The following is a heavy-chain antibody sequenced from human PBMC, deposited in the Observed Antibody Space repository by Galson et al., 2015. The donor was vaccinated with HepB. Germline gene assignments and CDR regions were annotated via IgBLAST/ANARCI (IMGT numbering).Heavy chain of an antibody. D-gene: IGHD1-14*01. V-gene: IGHV3-30*18. CDR2: ISYDGSNK. J-gene: IGHJ4*02. CDR3: AKVSRKERRGPARNNDY. Sequence: SLRLSCAASGFTFSSYGMHWVRQAPGKGLEWVAVISYDGSNKYYADSVKGRFTISRDNSKNTLYLQMNSLRAEDTAVYYCAKVSRKERRGPARNNDYWGQGTLVTVSS. CDR1: GFTFSSYG.